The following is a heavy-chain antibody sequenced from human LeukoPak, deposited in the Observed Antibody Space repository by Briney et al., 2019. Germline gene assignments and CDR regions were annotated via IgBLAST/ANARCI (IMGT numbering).Heavy chain of an antibody. J-gene: IGHJ5*02. CDR3: AKGSGSGWYGWFAP. D-gene: IGHD6-19*01. Sequence: GGSLRLSCAASGFTFSTYAMYWVRQPPGKGLEWVSTIDASGGATYYADSVKGRFTISRDNSKNTFYLQMNSLRAEDTAVYLCAKGSGSGWYGWFAPWGQGTLVTVSS. V-gene: IGHV3-23*01. CDR1: GFTFSTYA. CDR2: IDASGGAT.